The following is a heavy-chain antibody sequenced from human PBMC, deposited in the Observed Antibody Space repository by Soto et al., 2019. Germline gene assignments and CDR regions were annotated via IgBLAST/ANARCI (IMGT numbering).Heavy chain of an antibody. J-gene: IGHJ4*02. CDR2: ISANNGNT. Sequence: ASVKVSCKASGYTFTSYGISWVRQAPGQGLEWMGWISANNGNTNYAQKLQGRVTMTTDTSTSTAYMELRSLRSDDTAVYYCARDLEDYYDSSGYSFDYWGQGTLVTVSS. CDR1: GYTFTSYG. D-gene: IGHD3-22*01. CDR3: ARDLEDYYDSSGYSFDY. V-gene: IGHV1-18*04.